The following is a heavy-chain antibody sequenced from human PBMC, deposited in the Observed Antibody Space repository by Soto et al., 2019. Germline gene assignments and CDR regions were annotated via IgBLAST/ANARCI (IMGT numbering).Heavy chain of an antibody. D-gene: IGHD6-6*01. V-gene: IGHV3-23*01. Sequence: GGSLRLSCAASGFTFSSYAMSWVRQSPGKGLEWVSAIPGSGGSTYYAGSVKGRFTISRDNSKNTLYLQMNSLRVEDTAVYYCAKIGSSSSVSLPLVLLDYWGQGALVTVSS. CDR3: AKIGSSSSVSLPLVLLDY. CDR2: IPGSGGST. J-gene: IGHJ4*02. CDR1: GFTFSSYA.